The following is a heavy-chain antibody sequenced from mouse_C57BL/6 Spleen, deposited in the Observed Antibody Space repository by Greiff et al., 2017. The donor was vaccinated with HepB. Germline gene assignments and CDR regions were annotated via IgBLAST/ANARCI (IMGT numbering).Heavy chain of an antibody. V-gene: IGHV1-82*01. Sequence: QVQLQQSGPELVKPGASVKISCKASGYAFSSSWMNWVKQRPGKGLEWIGRIYPGDGDTNYNGKFKGKATLTADKSSSTAYMQRSSLTSEDSAVYCCARKTTVVADYFDYWGQGTTVTVSS. D-gene: IGHD1-1*01. J-gene: IGHJ2*01. CDR1: GYAFSSSW. CDR2: IYPGDGDT. CDR3: ARKTTVVADYFDY.